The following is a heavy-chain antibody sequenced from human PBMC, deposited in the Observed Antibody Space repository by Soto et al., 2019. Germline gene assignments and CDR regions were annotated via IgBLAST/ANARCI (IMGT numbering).Heavy chain of an antibody. D-gene: IGHD2-21*02. CDR1: GFTFTNFG. J-gene: IGHJ4*02. V-gene: IGHV3-48*01. Sequence: GGSLRLSCAVSGFTFTNFGMIWVRQAPGKGLEWVSFIGSGAGTFVSYADSVKGRFTISRDNAKNSLYLQMNNLRVEDTATYYCAKQPRGGGCGSDCYPDYWGQGTLVTVSS. CDR2: IGSGAGTFV. CDR3: AKQPRGGGCGSDCYPDY.